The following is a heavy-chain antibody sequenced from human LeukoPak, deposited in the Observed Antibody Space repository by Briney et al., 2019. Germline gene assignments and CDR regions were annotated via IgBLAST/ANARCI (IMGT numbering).Heavy chain of an antibody. Sequence: PGGSLRLSCAAYGFTFSDYYMSWIRQAPGKGLEWVSYISSSSDYTNYADSVKGRFTISRDNAKNSLYLQMNSLKAEDTAVYYCASPAAGTNSDYWGQGTLVTVSS. V-gene: IGHV3-11*03. CDR1: GFTFSDYY. CDR2: ISSSSDYT. D-gene: IGHD6-13*01. J-gene: IGHJ4*02. CDR3: ASPAAGTNSDY.